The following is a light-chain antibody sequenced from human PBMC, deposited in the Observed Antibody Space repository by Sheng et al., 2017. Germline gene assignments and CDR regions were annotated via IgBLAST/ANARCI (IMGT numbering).Light chain of an antibody. CDR3: MQATDFPRT. CDR2: RVS. V-gene: IGKV2-24*01. J-gene: IGKJ1*01. CDR1: QSLVHRNGDTY. Sequence: DIVMTQNPLSSPVTLGQPASISCKSSQSLVHRNGDTYLNWLQLRPGQPPRLLIYRVSNRLSGVPDRFSGSGAVTDFTLKISRVEAEDVGVYYCMQATDFPRTFGQGTKVEV.